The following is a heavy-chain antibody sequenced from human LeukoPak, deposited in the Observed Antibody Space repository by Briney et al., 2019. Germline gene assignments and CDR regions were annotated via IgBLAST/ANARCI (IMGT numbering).Heavy chain of an antibody. Sequence: SETLSLTCAVYGGSFSGYYWSWIRQPPGKGLEWIGEINHSGSTNYNPSLKSRVTISVDASKNQFSLKLSSVTAADTAVYYCARVPYSSGWSPRFDYWGQGTLVTVSS. V-gene: IGHV4-34*01. D-gene: IGHD6-19*01. J-gene: IGHJ4*02. CDR2: INHSGST. CDR1: GGSFSGYY. CDR3: ARVPYSSGWSPRFDY.